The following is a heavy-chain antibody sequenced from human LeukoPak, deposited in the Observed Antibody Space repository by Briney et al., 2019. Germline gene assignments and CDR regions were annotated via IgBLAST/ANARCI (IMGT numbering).Heavy chain of an antibody. Sequence: GGSLRLSCAASGFTFSSYAMHWVRQAPGKGLEWVAVISYDGSNKYYADSVKGRFTISRDNSKNTLYLQMNSLRAEDTAVYYCARDRYSYGHKGPVDYWGQGTLVTVSS. CDR1: GFTFSSYA. V-gene: IGHV3-30*07. CDR2: ISYDGSNK. CDR3: ARDRYSYGHKGPVDY. D-gene: IGHD5-18*01. J-gene: IGHJ4*02.